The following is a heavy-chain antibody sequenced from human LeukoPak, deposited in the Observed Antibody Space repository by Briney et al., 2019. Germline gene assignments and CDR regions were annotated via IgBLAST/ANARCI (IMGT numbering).Heavy chain of an antibody. D-gene: IGHD5-18*01. J-gene: IGHJ4*02. CDR2: NAGNGDT. V-gene: IGHV1-3*01. CDR3: ARGYSYGYQAPPPDY. Sequence: NAGNGDTKYSQKFQGRVTITRDTSASTAYMELSSLRSEDTAVYYCARGYSYGYQAPPPDYWGQGTLVTVSS.